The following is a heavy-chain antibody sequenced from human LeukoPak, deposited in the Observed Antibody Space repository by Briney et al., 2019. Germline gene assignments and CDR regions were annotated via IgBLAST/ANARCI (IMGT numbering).Heavy chain of an antibody. CDR1: GFTFSSYW. J-gene: IGHJ5*02. V-gene: IGHV3-74*01. CDR2: INNDWSST. CDR3: PRPTKEGSRWYWWFDP. D-gene: IGHD6-13*01. Sequence: PGGSLRLSCGASGFTFSSYWMHWVRQAPGKGLVWVCRINNDWSSTIYADSVKGRFTISRDNAKNTLYLQLSSLRAEDTAGYYCPRPTKEGSRWYWWFDPWGQGTLVTVSS.